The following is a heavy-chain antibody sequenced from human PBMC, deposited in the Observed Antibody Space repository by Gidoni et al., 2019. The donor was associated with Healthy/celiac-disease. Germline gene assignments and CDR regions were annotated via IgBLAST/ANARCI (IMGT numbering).Heavy chain of an antibody. Sequence: QVQLVQSGAEVKKPGASVKVSCTASGYTFTSYGISWVRQAPGQGLEWMGWISAYNGNTNYAQKLQGRVTMTTDTSTSTAYMELRSLRSDDTAVYYCAREHSSGWDPGWFDPWGQGTLVTVSS. CDR1: GYTFTSYG. V-gene: IGHV1-18*04. D-gene: IGHD6-19*01. CDR3: AREHSSGWDPGWFDP. J-gene: IGHJ5*02. CDR2: ISAYNGNT.